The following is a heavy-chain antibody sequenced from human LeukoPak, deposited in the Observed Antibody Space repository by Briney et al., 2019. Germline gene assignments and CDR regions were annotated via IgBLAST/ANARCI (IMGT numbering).Heavy chain of an antibody. CDR3: ASDITMIVLGAFDI. CDR2: INHSGST. Sequence: SETLSLTCAVYGGSFSGYYWSWIRQPPGKGLEWIGEINHSGSTNYNPSLKSRVTISVDTSKNQFSLKLSSVTAADTAVYYCASDITMIVLGAFDIWGQGTMVTVSS. J-gene: IGHJ3*02. D-gene: IGHD3-22*01. V-gene: IGHV4-34*01. CDR1: GGSFSGYY.